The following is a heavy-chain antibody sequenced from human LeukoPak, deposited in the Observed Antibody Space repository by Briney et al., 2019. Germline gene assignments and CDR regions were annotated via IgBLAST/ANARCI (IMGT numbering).Heavy chain of an antibody. CDR3: ARDPIVVVPAATFDY. Sequence: PGGSLRLSCAASGFTFSSYSMNWVRQVPGKGLEWVSSISSSSSYIYYADSVKGRFTISRDNAKNSLYLQMNSLRAEDTAVYYCARDPIVVVPAATFDYWGQGTMVTVSS. CDR1: GFTFSSYS. CDR2: ISSSSSYI. J-gene: IGHJ4*02. V-gene: IGHV3-21*01. D-gene: IGHD2-2*01.